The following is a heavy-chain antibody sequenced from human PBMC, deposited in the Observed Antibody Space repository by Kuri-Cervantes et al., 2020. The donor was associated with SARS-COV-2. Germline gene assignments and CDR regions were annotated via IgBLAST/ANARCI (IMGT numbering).Heavy chain of an antibody. V-gene: IGHV3-30*18. CDR3: AKDHTHYYDSRGYYFYSYYFDY. J-gene: IGHJ4*02. Sequence: GESLKISCAASGFTFSTYAMHWVRQAPGKGLAWVAVISYDGTNKYYADSVKGRFTISRDNSKNTLYLQMNSLRAEDTAVYYCAKDHTHYYDSRGYYFYSYYFDYWGQGTLVTVSS. D-gene: IGHD3-22*01. CDR1: GFTFSTYA. CDR2: ISYDGTNK.